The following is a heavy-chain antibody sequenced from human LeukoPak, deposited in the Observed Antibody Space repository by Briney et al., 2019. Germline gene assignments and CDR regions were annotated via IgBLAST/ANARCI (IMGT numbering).Heavy chain of an antibody. J-gene: IGHJ4*02. CDR3: ARWGDYYYGSGSYYPLDY. CDR2: ISSSSSYI. CDR1: GFTFSDHY. V-gene: IGHV3-21*01. D-gene: IGHD3-10*01. Sequence: GGSLRLSCAASGFTFSDHYMDWVRQAPGKGLEWVSSISSSSSYIYYADSVKGRFTISRDNAKNSLYLQMNSLRAEDTAVYYCARWGDYYYGSGSYYPLDYWGQGTLVTVSS.